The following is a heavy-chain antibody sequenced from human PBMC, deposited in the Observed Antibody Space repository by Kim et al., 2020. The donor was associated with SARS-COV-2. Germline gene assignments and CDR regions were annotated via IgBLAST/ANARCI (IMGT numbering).Heavy chain of an antibody. Sequence: SKISSADSGSGRVTVSRDNAKNSLYLQMTSQRAEDTAVYYCNSGPNAFDIWGQGTMVTVSS. CDR3: NSGPNAFDI. D-gene: IGHD1-26*01. V-gene: IGHV3-21*01. J-gene: IGHJ3*02. CDR2: SKI.